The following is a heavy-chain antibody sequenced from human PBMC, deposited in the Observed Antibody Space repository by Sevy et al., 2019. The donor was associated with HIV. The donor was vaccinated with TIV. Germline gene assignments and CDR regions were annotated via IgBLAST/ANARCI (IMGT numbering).Heavy chain of an antibody. Sequence: GGSLRLSCAASGFTFSSYAMHWVRQAPGKGLEWVAVISYDGSNKYYADSVKGRFTISRDNSKNTLYLQMNSLRAEDTAVYYCARVRGVTTSGFDYWGQGTLVTVSS. CDR2: ISYDGSNK. V-gene: IGHV3-30*04. CDR3: ARVRGVTTSGFDY. CDR1: GFTFSSYA. D-gene: IGHD4-17*01. J-gene: IGHJ4*02.